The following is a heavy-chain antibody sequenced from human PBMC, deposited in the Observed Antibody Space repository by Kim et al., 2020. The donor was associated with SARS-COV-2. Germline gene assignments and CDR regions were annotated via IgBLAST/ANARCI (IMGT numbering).Heavy chain of an antibody. CDR1: GFTFATYW. CDR3: VRHRPHWD. Sequence: GGSLRLSCAASGFTFATYWIHWVRQVPGKGLVWVSQIFSDGTTSYADSVKGRFTISRDNAKNMVYLQMNSLRVEDTAVYHCVRHRPHWDWGQGTLVTVSS. V-gene: IGHV3-74*01. CDR2: IFSDGTT. D-gene: IGHD6-6*01. J-gene: IGHJ4*02.